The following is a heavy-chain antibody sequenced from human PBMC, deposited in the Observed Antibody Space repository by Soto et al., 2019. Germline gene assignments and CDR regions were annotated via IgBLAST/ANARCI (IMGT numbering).Heavy chain of an antibody. CDR1: GFTFSSYG. V-gene: IGHV3-33*01. D-gene: IGHD3-16*01. J-gene: IGHJ4*02. CDR3: ARRLVHGALDY. CDR2: IWYDGSNK. Sequence: GGSLRLSCAASGFTFSSYGMHWVRQAPGKGLEWVAVIWYDGSNKYYADSVKGRFTISRDNSKNTLYLQMNSLRAEDTAVYYCARRLVHGALDYWGPRPLVTVSS.